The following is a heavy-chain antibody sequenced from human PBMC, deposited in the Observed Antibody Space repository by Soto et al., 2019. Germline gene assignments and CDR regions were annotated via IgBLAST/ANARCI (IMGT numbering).Heavy chain of an antibody. V-gene: IGHV3-48*02. CDR3: VIAWGNPIYGYLX. D-gene: IGHD5-18*01. Sequence: EGSRRLSCAVSGLTFSAYNVNWVRRATGPGRQCISFINPCTMSRHYVSSLRVRFTISRDNSNDSLYLHLTSLTDADTAVYYFVIAWGNPIYGYLXWCQGALEPVSX. CDR1: GLTFSAYN. CDR2: INPCTMSR. J-gene: IGHJ4*02.